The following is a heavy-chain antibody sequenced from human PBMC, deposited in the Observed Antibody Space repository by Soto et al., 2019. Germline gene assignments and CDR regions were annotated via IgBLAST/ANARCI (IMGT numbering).Heavy chain of an antibody. CDR2: ISSSGSTI. V-gene: IGHV3-11*01. J-gene: IGHJ5*02. CDR1: GFTFSDYY. Sequence: GGSLRLSCAASGFTFSDYYMSWMRQAPGKGLEWVSYISSSGSTIYYADSVKGRFTISRDNAKNSLYLQMNSLRAEDTAVYYCARVLGDYSNYPNWFDPWGQGTLVTVSS. CDR3: ARVLGDYSNYPNWFDP. D-gene: IGHD4-4*01.